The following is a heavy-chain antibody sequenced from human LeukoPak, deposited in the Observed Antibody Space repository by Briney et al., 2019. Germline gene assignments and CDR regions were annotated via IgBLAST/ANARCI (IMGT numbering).Heavy chain of an antibody. CDR1: NFSVNNNY. Sequence: GGSLRLSCAASNFSVNNNYIDWVRQAPGQGLEWVSSLDNFGAKYYGDSVTGRCTVSRDLSKNTVYLQMSSLRADDTAVYYCAGGTYYGTGTRPGYLNYWGLGTLVTVSS. V-gene: IGHV3-53*01. J-gene: IGHJ4*02. CDR3: AGGTYYGTGTRPGYLNY. CDR2: LDNFGAK. D-gene: IGHD3-10*01.